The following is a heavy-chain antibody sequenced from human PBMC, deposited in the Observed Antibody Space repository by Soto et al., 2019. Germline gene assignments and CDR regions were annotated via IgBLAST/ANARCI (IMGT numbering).Heavy chain of an antibody. D-gene: IGHD2-8*02. CDR3: AKSTGGTAYGMDV. CDR1: GFMFDNYA. CDR2: ISWNSGTI. J-gene: IGHJ6*02. Sequence: EVQLVESGGGLVQPGRSLRLSCAASGFMFDNYAMHWVRQAPGKGLEWVSGISWNSGTIGYADSVKGRFTISRDNAKNSLYLQMNSLRAEDTALYYCAKSTGGTAYGMDVWGQGTTVTVSS. V-gene: IGHV3-9*01.